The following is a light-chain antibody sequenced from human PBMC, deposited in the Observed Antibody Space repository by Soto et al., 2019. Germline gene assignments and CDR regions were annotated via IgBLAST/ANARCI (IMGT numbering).Light chain of an antibody. Sequence: QSALTQPASVSGSPGQSITISCTGTSSDVGGYNYVSWYQQHPGKAPKLMIYDVSNRPSGVSNRFSGSKSGNTASLTLSGLQADDEADYYCSSYTSSSTLLYVFGTGTKLTVL. CDR3: SSYTSSSTLLYV. CDR2: DVS. V-gene: IGLV2-14*01. J-gene: IGLJ1*01. CDR1: SSDVGGYNY.